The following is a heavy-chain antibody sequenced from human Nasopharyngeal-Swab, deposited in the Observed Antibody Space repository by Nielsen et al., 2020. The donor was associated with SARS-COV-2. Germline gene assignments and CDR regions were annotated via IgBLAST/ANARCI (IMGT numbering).Heavy chain of an antibody. V-gene: IGHV1-18*01. D-gene: IGHD2-15*01. CDR2: ISGYNGYT. CDR1: GYTFTEYG. J-gene: IGHJ4*02. CDR3: ARVVCADGTMSGGNCYSLYFLDY. Sequence: ASVKVSCKASGYTFTEYGITFVRQAPGQGLDWVGWISGYNGYTKYAQNLQGRVTMTTDTSTSTAYMELRGLGFDDTAVYYCARVVCADGTMSGGNCYSLYFLDYWGQGTLVTVSS.